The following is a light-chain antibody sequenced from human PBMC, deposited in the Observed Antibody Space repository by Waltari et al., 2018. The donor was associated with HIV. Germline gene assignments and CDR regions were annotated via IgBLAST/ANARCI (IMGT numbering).Light chain of an antibody. CDR1: SSNIGFNY. CDR3: AVWDDNLYGV. V-gene: IGLV1-47*01. Sequence: QSIVTQPPSVSGTPGQRVTISCSGSSSNIGFNYVYWYQQFPGLAPKLLIYRDDQRPSGVPDRFSGSKSGTSASLAISGLRSDDEAEYYCAVWDDNLYGVFGGGTKLAVL. J-gene: IGLJ3*02. CDR2: RDD.